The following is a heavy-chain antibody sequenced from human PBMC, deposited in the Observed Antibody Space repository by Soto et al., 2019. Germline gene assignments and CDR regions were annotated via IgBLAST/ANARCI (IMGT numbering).Heavy chain of an antibody. Sequence: PGGSVRLACAASGFTFSSYAMSWVRQAPGKGLEWVSAISGSGGSTYYADSVKGRFTISRDNSKNTLYLQMNSLRAEDTAVYYCAKRTMVRGVNSWFDPWGQGNLVTVSS. D-gene: IGHD3-10*01. J-gene: IGHJ5*02. V-gene: IGHV3-23*01. CDR1: GFTFSSYA. CDR3: AKRTMVRGVNSWFDP. CDR2: ISGSGGST.